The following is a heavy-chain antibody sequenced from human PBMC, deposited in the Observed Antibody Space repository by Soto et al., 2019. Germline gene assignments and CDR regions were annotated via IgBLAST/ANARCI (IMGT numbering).Heavy chain of an antibody. J-gene: IGHJ4*02. D-gene: IGHD5-18*01. Sequence: SETQSLTSTVANGSSSPNDGSWIRQQPGKGLEWIGYVYSSGSTHYNPSLQSRVTISADTSKNQVSLKVNSVTAADTAVYYCARDHPHSYGVYYFDYWGQGTPVTVSS. CDR3: ARDHPHSYGVYYFDY. CDR2: VYSSGST. V-gene: IGHV4-59*01. CDR1: NGSSSPND.